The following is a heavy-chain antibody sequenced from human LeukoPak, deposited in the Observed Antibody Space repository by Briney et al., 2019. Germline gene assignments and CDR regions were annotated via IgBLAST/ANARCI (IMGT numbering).Heavy chain of an antibody. CDR3: ARESLNPNGLGYFDL. J-gene: IGHJ2*01. CDR1: GFTFTTYG. Sequence: GGSLRLSCAASGFTFTTYGMHWVRQAPGKGLVWVSRIMSDGRSTYADSVKGRFTISRDTAKNTLYLQMNSLRAEDTAVYYCARESLNPNGLGYFDLWGRGTLVTVSS. D-gene: IGHD2-8*01. CDR2: IMSDGRST. V-gene: IGHV3-74*01.